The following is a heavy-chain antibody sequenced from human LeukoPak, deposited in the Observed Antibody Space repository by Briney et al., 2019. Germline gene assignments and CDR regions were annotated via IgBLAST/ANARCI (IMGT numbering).Heavy chain of an antibody. CDR3: ARDNSVRDEAWWFNP. CDR1: GYTFSSYA. J-gene: IGHJ5*02. CDR2: IIPIFDTG. V-gene: IGHV1-69*13. D-gene: IGHD5-24*01. Sequence: GASVKVSCKASGYTFSSYAISWVRQAPGQGLEWMGGIIPIFDTGNYAQKFQGRLTITADESTSTDYLELSSLRSEDTAVYYCARDNSVRDEAWWFNPWGQGTLVTVSS.